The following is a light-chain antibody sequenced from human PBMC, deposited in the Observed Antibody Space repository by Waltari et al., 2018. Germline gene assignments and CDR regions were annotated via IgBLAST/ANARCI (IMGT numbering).Light chain of an antibody. Sequence: DIVMTQSPDSMAVSLGERATINCKSSQSVLYSSSSKNYLSWYQQKPGQPPTLPIYWAATREAGVPDRFPGGGPGTDFTLTLISVQDEDEAVYYPYQQFSTPVTVGPGIRVDTK. CDR1: QSVLYSSSSKNY. CDR2: WAA. J-gene: IGKJ3*01. CDR3: YQQFSTPVT. V-gene: IGKV4-1*01.